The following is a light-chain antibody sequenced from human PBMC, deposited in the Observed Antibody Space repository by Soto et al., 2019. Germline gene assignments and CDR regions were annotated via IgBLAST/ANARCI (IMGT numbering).Light chain of an antibody. J-gene: IGLJ1*01. Sequence: QSVLTQPPSVSGAPGQRVTISCTGSSSNIGAGYDVHWYQQLPGTAPKLLIYGNSNRPSGVPDRFSGSKSGTSASLAITGLQAEDEADYYCQSYDSSLSGYVIGTGTKCTAL. CDR1: SSNIGAGYD. CDR2: GNS. CDR3: QSYDSSLSGYV. V-gene: IGLV1-40*01.